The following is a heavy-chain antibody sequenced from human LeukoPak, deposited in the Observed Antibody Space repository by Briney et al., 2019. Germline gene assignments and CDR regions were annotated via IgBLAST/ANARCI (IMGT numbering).Heavy chain of an antibody. V-gene: IGHV4-59*12. CDR3: ARDQLGPYYFDY. J-gene: IGHJ4*02. CDR2: IYYSGST. D-gene: IGHD6-13*01. CDR1: GGSISSYY. Sequence: SETLSLTCTVSGGSISSYYWSWIRQPPGKGLEWIGYIYYSGSTNYNPSLKSRVTISVDTSKNQFSLKLSSVTAADTAVYYCARDQLGPYYFDYWGQGTLVTVSS.